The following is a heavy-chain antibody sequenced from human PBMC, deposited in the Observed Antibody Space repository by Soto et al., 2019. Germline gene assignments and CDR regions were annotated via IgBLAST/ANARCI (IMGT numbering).Heavy chain of an antibody. CDR2: INAGNGNT. J-gene: IGHJ4*02. Sequence: QVQLVQSGAEVKKPGASVKVSCKASGYTFTSYAMHWVRQAPGQRLEWMGWINAGNGNTKYSQKVQGRVTITRDTSASTAYMELSSLRSEDTAVYYCARATYSYGWGAYYFDYWGQGTLVTVSS. CDR1: GYTFTSYA. V-gene: IGHV1-3*01. CDR3: ARATYSYGWGAYYFDY. D-gene: IGHD5-18*01.